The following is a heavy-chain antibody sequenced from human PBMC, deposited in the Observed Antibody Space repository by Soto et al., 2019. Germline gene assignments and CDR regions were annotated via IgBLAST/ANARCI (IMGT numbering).Heavy chain of an antibody. J-gene: IGHJ4*02. CDR2: ISYSGTT. V-gene: IGHV4-59*01. Sequence: PSETLSLTYTVSRGSITNYCWTWIRQPPGRGLEWIGYISYSGTTNYAASLKSRVTISVDTSANQFSLRVRSVTAADTAGYYCGRINCRGGSCNGPCPDFWAQGTLVPVSP. CDR3: GRINCRGGSCNGPCPDF. CDR1: RGSITNYC. D-gene: IGHD2-15*01.